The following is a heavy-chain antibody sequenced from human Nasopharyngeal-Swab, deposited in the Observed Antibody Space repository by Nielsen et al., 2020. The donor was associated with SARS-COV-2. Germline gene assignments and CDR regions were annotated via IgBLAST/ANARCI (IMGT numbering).Heavy chain of an antibody. V-gene: IGHV3-21*01. CDR2: ISCGGNYR. CDR1: DFTFNTYT. CDR3: ARVCNGGDCYSGVDH. D-gene: IGHD2-15*01. Sequence: GESLKIPCAAPDFTFNTYTMTWVRQAPGKGLEWVSSISCGGNYRYYADSVKGRFTISRDNARSSVSLQMNSLRAEDTAVYYCARVCNGGDCYSGVDHWGQGTLVTVSS. J-gene: IGHJ4*02.